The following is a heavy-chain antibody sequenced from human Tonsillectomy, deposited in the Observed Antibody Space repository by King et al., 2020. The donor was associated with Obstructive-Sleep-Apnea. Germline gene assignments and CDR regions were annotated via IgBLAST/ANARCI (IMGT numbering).Heavy chain of an antibody. CDR2: IYYSGRT. CDR3: AREIVVVVATPEYFQH. V-gene: IGHV4-39*07. CDR1: GVSISSSSYY. D-gene: IGHD2-15*01. J-gene: IGHJ1*01. Sequence: QLQESGPGLVKPSETLSLTCTVSGVSISSSSYYWGWIRQPPGKGLEWIGSIYYSGRTYYNPALTSRVTISVDTSNNQFSLRLSSVTAADTAVYYCAREIVVVVATPEYFQHWGQGTLVTVSS.